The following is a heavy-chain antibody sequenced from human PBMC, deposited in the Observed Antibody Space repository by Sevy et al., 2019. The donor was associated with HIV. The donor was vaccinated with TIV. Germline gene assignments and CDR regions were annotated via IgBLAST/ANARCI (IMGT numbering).Heavy chain of an antibody. J-gene: IGHJ4*02. D-gene: IGHD3-3*01. V-gene: IGHV4-39*01. CDR1: GGSITGADYY. CDR3: VRNWSWTYPPYPFDL. CDR2: IYDSGTT. Sequence: SDTLSLTCTVSGGSITGADYYWGWIRQPPGKGLEWIATIYDSGTTYYNPSLKSRVIISVDTSKSQFSLRLNSVTAADTALYYCVRNWSWTYPPYPFDLWGQGALVTVSS.